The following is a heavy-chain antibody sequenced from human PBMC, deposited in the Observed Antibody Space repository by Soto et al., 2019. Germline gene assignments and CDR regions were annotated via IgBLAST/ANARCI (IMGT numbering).Heavy chain of an antibody. CDR3: ARGSNPNGSGSYHNRWGSMDV. CDR2: MNPNSGNT. D-gene: IGHD3-10*01. Sequence: ASVKVSCKASGYTFTSYDINCVRQATGEGLEWMGWMNPNSGNTGYAQKFQGRVTMTRNTSISTAYMELSSLRSEDKAVYYCARGSNPNGSGSYHNRWGSMDVWGPGTPVTVSS. J-gene: IGHJ6*02. V-gene: IGHV1-8*01. CDR1: GYTFTSYD.